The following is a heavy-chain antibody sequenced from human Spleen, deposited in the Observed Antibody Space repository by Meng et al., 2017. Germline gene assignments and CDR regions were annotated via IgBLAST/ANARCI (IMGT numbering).Heavy chain of an antibody. CDR2: IYSGGST. CDR1: GFTVSSNY. Sequence: GGSLRLSCAASGFTVSSNYMSWVRQAPGKGLEWVSVIYSGGSTYYADSVKGRFTIYRDNSKNKLYLQMNSLRAEDTAVYYCARTWFGPRDYYYGMDVWGQGTTVTVSS. V-gene: IGHV3-66*02. J-gene: IGHJ6*02. D-gene: IGHD3-10*01. CDR3: ARTWFGPRDYYYGMDV.